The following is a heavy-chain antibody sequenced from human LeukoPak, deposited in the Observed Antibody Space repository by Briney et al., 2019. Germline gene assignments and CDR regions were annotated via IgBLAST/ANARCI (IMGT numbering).Heavy chain of an antibody. V-gene: IGHV3-30*18. D-gene: IGHD6-13*01. CDR3: AKDSQGIPAAPAPNYFDY. J-gene: IGHJ4*02. CDR2: ISYDGSNK. Sequence: GGSLRLSCAASGFTFSSYGMHWVRQAPGKGLEWVVVISYDGSNKYYADSVKGRFTISRDNSKNTLYLQMNSLRAEDTAVYYCAKDSQGIPAAPAPNYFDYWGQGTLVTVSS. CDR1: GFTFSSYG.